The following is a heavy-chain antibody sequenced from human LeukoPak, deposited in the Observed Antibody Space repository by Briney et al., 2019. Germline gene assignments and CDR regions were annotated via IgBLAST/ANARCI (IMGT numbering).Heavy chain of an antibody. D-gene: IGHD3-10*01. CDR3: ARDFISGTYDFDY. J-gene: IGHJ4*02. V-gene: IGHV1-18*01. Sequence: GASVKVSCKASGYTFTTYGIRWVRQAPGQRLEWMGGISTYNGNTNYAQKVQDRVTMTADTSTSTAYMELRSLRSDDTAVYYCARDFISGTYDFDYWGQGTLVTVSS. CDR2: ISTYNGNT. CDR1: GYTFTTYG.